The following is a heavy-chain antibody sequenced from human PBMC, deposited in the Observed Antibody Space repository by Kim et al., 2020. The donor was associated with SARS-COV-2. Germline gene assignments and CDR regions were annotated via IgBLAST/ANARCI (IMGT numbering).Heavy chain of an antibody. V-gene: IGHV3-15*01. J-gene: IGHJ4*02. Sequence: GGSLRLSCAASGFTFSNAWMSWVRQAPGKGLEWVGRIKSKTDGGTTDYAAPVKGRFTISRDDSKNTLYLQMNSLKTEDTAVYYCTTDIRFLEWLPFDYWGQGTLVTVSS. CDR3: TTDIRFLEWLPFDY. CDR2: IKSKTDGGTT. D-gene: IGHD3-3*01. CDR1: GFTFSNAW.